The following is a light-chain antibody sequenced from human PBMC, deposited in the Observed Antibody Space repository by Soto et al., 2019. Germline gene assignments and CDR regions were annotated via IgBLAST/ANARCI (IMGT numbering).Light chain of an antibody. CDR1: DFNIGNNN. Sequence: QSVLTQPPSASGTPGQRVTTSCSGTDFNIGNNNVHWYQLLPGAAPKLLILRNDQRPSGVPDRVSGSKSGTSASLAISGRRSEDEADYYCAAWDNSLSAWVFGGGTKLTVL. J-gene: IGLJ3*02. CDR2: RND. V-gene: IGLV1-47*01. CDR3: AAWDNSLSAWV.